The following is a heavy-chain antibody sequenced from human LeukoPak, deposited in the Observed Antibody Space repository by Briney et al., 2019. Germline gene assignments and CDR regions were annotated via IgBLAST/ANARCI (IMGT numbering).Heavy chain of an antibody. V-gene: IGHV4-38-2*02. J-gene: IGHJ5*02. CDR2: IYRSGST. Sequence: SETLSLTCTVSGYSISSGYYWVWIRQPPGKGLEWIGSIYRSGSTNYNPSLKSRVTISVDTSQNQFSLKVNSVTAADTAVYYCARLAYGSGSYYLTFDPWGQGTLVTVSS. D-gene: IGHD3-10*01. CDR3: ARLAYGSGSYYLTFDP. CDR1: GYSISSGYY.